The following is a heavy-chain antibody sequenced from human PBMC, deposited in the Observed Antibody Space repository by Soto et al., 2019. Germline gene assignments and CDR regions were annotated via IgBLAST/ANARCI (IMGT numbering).Heavy chain of an antibody. CDR2: ISAYNDNT. J-gene: IGHJ6*02. Sequence: ASVKVSCKASGYTFTSYGISWVRQAPGQGLEWMGWISAYNDNTNYAQKLQGRVTMTTDTSTSTAYMELRSLRSDDTAVYYCARDLDCYDTYGMDVWGQGTTVTVSS. V-gene: IGHV1-18*01. CDR1: GYTFTSYG. D-gene: IGHD2-21*01. CDR3: ARDLDCYDTYGMDV.